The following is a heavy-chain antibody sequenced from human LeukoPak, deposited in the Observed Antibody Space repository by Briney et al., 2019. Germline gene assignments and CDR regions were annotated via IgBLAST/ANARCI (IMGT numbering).Heavy chain of an antibody. CDR1: GGAIASGGYS. Sequence: PSQTLSLTCTVSGGAIASGGYSWNWIRQPPGKGLEWIGYIYYSGSTYYNPSLKSRVTISVDTSKNQFSLKLSSVTAADTAVYYCARDSPPSSGSYYNAEWFDPWGQGTLVTVSS. D-gene: IGHD3-10*01. CDR3: ARDSPPSSGSYYNAEWFDP. CDR2: IYYSGST. J-gene: IGHJ5*02. V-gene: IGHV4-31*03.